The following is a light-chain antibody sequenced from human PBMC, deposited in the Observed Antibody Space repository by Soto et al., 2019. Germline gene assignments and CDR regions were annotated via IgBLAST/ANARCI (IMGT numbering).Light chain of an antibody. Sequence: IVLTQSPGTLSLSPGERATLSCRASQTVTSFYLAWYQQKPDQAPRLLIYGASSRATCIPDRFSGSGSGTDFTLTISRLEPEDFAVYYCQQYGSSPFTFGQGTKVDI. V-gene: IGKV3-20*01. J-gene: IGKJ2*01. CDR2: GAS. CDR1: QTVTSFY. CDR3: QQYGSSPFT.